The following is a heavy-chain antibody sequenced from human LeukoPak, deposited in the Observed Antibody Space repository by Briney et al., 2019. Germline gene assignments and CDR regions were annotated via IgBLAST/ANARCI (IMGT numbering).Heavy chain of an antibody. J-gene: IGHJ4*02. CDR2: ISSNSSYI. V-gene: IGHV3-21*01. Sequence: GESLRLSCAASGFTFDDYAMNWVRQAPGKGLEWVSSISSNSSYIYYADSVKGRFTISSDNAKNSLYLQMNSLRAEDTAVYYCARVGYYDSSGFLDYWGQGTLVTVSS. D-gene: IGHD3-22*01. CDR1: GFTFDDYA. CDR3: ARVGYYDSSGFLDY.